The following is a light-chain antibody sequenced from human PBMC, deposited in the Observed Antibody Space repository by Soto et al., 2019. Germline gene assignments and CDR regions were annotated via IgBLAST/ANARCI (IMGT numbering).Light chain of an antibody. V-gene: IGKV3-11*01. J-gene: IGKJ4*01. Sequence: TVLTQSPATLSLSPGERATLSCRASQSVSSYLGWYQQRPGQAPRLLIYDASNRATGIPARFSGSGSGTDFTLTISSLEPADFAVYYCQQRSNWPLTFGGGTKVDIK. CDR1: QSVSSY. CDR3: QQRSNWPLT. CDR2: DAS.